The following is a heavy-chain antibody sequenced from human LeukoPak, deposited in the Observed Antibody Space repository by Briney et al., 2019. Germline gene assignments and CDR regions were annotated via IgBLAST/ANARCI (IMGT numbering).Heavy chain of an antibody. V-gene: IGHV3-53*01. CDR3: ARDLYSAYAYFGY. CDR2: IYSDGST. D-gene: IGHD5-12*01. J-gene: IGHJ4*02. Sequence: GGSLRPSCAASGFTVSSNYMSWVRQAPGKGLEWVSVIYSDGSTYYADSVKGRFTISRDNSKNTLYLQMNSLRAEDTAVYYCARDLYSAYAYFGYWGQGTLVTVSS. CDR1: GFTVSSNY.